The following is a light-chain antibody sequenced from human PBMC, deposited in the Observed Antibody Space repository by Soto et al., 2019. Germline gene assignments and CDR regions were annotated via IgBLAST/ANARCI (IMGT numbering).Light chain of an antibody. CDR2: KAS. CDR3: QQYNSYWT. V-gene: IGKV1-5*03. CDR1: QSISSY. Sequence: DIQMTQSPSSLSASVGDRVTITFRASQSISSYLNWYQQKPGKAPKLLIYKASSLESGVPSRFSGSGSGTEFTLTISSLQPDDFATYYCQQYNSYWTFAQGTKVDIK. J-gene: IGKJ1*01.